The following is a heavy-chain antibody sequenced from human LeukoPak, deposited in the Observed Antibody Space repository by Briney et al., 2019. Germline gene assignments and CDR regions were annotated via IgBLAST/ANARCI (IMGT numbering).Heavy chain of an antibody. Sequence: SETLSLTCTVSGGSISSYFWSWIRQPPGKGLEWIGHIYYSGSTDYNPSLRSRVTISVDTSKNQFSLRLSSVTAADTAVYYCARDRSDGSGYYGYYFDYWGQGTLVSVSS. CDR3: ARDRSDGSGYYGYYFDY. J-gene: IGHJ4*02. V-gene: IGHV4-59*01. CDR1: GGSISSYF. CDR2: IYYSGST. D-gene: IGHD3-22*01.